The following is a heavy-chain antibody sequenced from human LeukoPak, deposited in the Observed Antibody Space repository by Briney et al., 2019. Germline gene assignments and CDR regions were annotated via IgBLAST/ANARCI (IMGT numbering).Heavy chain of an antibody. CDR3: ARRDYGGNSDY. D-gene: IGHD4-23*01. Sequence: PGGSLRLSCAASGFTFSSYGMHWVRQAPGKGLEWVAVISYDGSNKYYADSVKGRFTISRDNSKNALYLQMNSLRAEDTAVYYCARRDYGGNSDYWGQGTLVTVSS. CDR2: ISYDGSNK. CDR1: GFTFSSYG. J-gene: IGHJ4*02. V-gene: IGHV3-30*03.